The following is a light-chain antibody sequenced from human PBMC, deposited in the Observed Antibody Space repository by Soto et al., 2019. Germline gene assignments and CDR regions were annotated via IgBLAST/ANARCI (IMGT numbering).Light chain of an antibody. J-gene: IGKJ2*01. CDR3: QQEGSSAFYT. CDR1: QSVSNTY. Sequence: EIVLTQSPGTLSLSPGERATLSCRASQSVSNTYLAWYQQKPGQAPRLLIYHASSRATGIPDRFSGSGSGTASTLTISRLEPEDCAVYYCQQEGSSAFYTFGQGTKLEL. V-gene: IGKV3-20*01. CDR2: HAS.